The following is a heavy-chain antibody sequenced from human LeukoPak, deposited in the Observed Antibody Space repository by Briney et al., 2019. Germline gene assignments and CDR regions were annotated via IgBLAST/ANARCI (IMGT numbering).Heavy chain of an antibody. J-gene: IGHJ3*02. CDR3: ARAVAGLSDAFDI. CDR2: ISYDGSNK. CDR1: GFPFSIYA. Sequence: GGSLRLSCAASGFPFSIYAVHWVRQAPGKGLEWVAVISYDGSNKYYADSVKGRFTISRDNSKNTLYLQMNSLRAEDTAVYYCARAVAGLSDAFDIWGQGTMVTVSS. V-gene: IGHV3-30-3*01. D-gene: IGHD6-19*01.